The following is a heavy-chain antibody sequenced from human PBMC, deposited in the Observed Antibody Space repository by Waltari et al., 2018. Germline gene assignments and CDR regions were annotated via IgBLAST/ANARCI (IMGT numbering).Heavy chain of an antibody. CDR1: GYSISSGYY. CDR3: ARTEYYYGSGSYMDYYYYYMDV. Sequence: QVQLQESGAGLVKPSEPLSLTCAVSGYSISSGYYWGWIRQPPGKGLEWIGSIYHSGSTYYNPSLKSRVTISVDTSKNQFSLKLSSVTAADTAVYYCARTEYYYGSGSYMDYYYYYMDVWGKGTTVTVSS. V-gene: IGHV4-38-2*01. D-gene: IGHD3-10*01. J-gene: IGHJ6*03. CDR2: IYHSGST.